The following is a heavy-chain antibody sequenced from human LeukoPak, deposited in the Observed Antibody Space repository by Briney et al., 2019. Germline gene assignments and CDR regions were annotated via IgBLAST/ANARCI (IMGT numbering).Heavy chain of an antibody. V-gene: IGHV3-30*18. Sequence: PGRSLRLSCAASGFTFSSYGMHWVRQAPGKGLEWVAVISYDGSNTYYADSVKGRFTTSRDNSKNMLYLQMNSLRAEDTAVYYCAKQYYYGSRSYMDYWGQGTLVTVSS. CDR2: ISYDGSNT. D-gene: IGHD3-10*01. CDR1: GFTFSSYG. CDR3: AKQYYYGSRSYMDY. J-gene: IGHJ4*02.